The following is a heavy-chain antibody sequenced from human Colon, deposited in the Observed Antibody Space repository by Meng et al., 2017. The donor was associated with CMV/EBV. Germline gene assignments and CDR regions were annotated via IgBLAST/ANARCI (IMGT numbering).Heavy chain of an antibody. CDR3: ARDSNLSGLAY. CDR2: VYISGNT. D-gene: IGHD3-10*01. Sequence: SGPTLMIPSKSLSLTCTVSGVSINSSFWSWIRQPDGKRLEWIGRVYISGNTNYNPSLKSRVTMSIDTSKNQLSLNIRSVTAADTAVYYCARDSNLSGLAYWGQGTLVTVS. J-gene: IGHJ4*02. CDR1: GVSINSSF. V-gene: IGHV4-4*07.